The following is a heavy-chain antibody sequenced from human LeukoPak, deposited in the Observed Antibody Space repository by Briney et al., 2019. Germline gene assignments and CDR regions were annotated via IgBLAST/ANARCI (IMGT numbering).Heavy chain of an antibody. CDR2: IYSDGTT. Sequence: QAGGSLRLSCAASGFTVITNYMSWVRQAPGKGLEWVSVIYSDGTTHYADSVKGRFTISRDNSKNSLYLQMNSLRAEDTAVYYCARGHYGLDVWGQGTTATVSS. J-gene: IGHJ6*02. CDR1: GFTVITNY. CDR3: ARGHYGLDV. V-gene: IGHV3-66*01.